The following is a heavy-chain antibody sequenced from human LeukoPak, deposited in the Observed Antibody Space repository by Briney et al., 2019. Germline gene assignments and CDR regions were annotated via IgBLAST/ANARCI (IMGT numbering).Heavy chain of an antibody. D-gene: IGHD6-19*01. V-gene: IGHV4-38-2*02. Sequence: SETLSLTCTVSGYSISRGYYWGWIRQPPGEGLEWIGSIYHSGSTYYNPSLKSRVTISLDKSKKQFSLKLSSVTAADTAVYYCARVGQWHLGRYYMDVWGKGTTVTVSS. CDR1: GYSISRGYY. CDR2: IYHSGST. CDR3: ARVGQWHLGRYYMDV. J-gene: IGHJ6*03.